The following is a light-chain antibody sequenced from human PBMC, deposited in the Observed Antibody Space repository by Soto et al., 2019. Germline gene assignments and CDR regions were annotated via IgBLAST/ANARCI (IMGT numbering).Light chain of an antibody. CDR2: DAS. CDR3: QKYDSFSVWT. J-gene: IGKJ1*01. V-gene: IGKV1-5*01. Sequence: DIQITQSPSTLSASVGDRGTITCRSIQGISGWLAWYQQKAGKAPRLLIFDASSLMSGVPSRFSGSGYGTEFTLTINRLQPHDSATYYSQKYDSFSVWTFGQGTKVDIK. CDR1: QGISGW.